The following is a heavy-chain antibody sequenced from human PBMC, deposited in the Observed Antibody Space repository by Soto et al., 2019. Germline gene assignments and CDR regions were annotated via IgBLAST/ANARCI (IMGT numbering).Heavy chain of an antibody. J-gene: IGHJ4*02. CDR1: GFTFSSYS. CDR3: ARDGVDFWSCYPEKYFDY. CDR2: ISSSSSYI. Sequence: EVQLLESGGGLVQPGGSLRLSCAASGFTFSSYSMNWFRQAPGKGLEWVSSISSSSSYIYYADSVKGRFTISRDNAKHSLYLQMNSLRAEDTAVYYCARDGVDFWSCYPEKYFDYWGQGTLVTVSS. D-gene: IGHD3-3*01. V-gene: IGHV3-21*01.